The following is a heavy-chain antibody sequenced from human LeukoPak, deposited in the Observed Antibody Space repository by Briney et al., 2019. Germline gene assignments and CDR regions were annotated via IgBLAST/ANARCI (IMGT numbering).Heavy chain of an antibody. D-gene: IGHD1-1*01. CDR3: ATGHDHIFDY. CDR1: GGSISSGGYY. V-gene: IGHV4-31*03. CDR2: IYYSGST. J-gene: IGHJ4*02. Sequence: SQTLSLTCTVSGGSISSGGYYWSWIRQHPGKGLEWIGYIYYSGSTYYNPSLKSRVTISVDTPKNQFSLKLSSVTAADTAVYYCATGHDHIFDYWGQGTLVTVSS.